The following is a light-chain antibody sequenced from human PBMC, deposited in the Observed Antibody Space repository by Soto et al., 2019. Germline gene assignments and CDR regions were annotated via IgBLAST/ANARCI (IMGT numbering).Light chain of an antibody. CDR2: GAS. Sequence: EIVLTQSPGTLSLSPGERATLSCRASQSISSSYLAWYLQKPGQAPRLLIYGASSRATGIPERFSGGGSGTDFTLTISGLEPEDFAVYFCQHYGISPVPFGQGTKVEIK. V-gene: IGKV3-20*01. CDR1: QSISSSY. CDR3: QHYGISPVP. J-gene: IGKJ1*01.